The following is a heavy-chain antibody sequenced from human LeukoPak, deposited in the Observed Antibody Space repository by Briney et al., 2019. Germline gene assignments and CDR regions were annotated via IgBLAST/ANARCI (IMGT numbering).Heavy chain of an antibody. CDR1: GGSISSYY. CDR2: IYYSGST. Sequence: SETLSLTCTVSGGSISSYYWSWIRQPPGKGLEWIGYIYYSGSTNYNPSLKSRVTISVDTSKNQSSLKLSSVTAADTAVYYCAREYSYGYYYYMDVWGKGTTVTVS. J-gene: IGHJ6*03. D-gene: IGHD5-18*01. CDR3: AREYSYGYYYYMDV. V-gene: IGHV4-59*01.